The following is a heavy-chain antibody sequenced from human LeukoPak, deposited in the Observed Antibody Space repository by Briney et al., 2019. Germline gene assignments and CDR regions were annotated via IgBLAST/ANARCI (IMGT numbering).Heavy chain of an antibody. V-gene: IGHV3-23*01. D-gene: IGHD1-26*01. CDR2: ISGSDYTT. CDR1: GFTFVSYA. J-gene: IGHJ4*02. Sequence: PGGSLRLSCAASGFTFVSYAMSWVRQAPGEGLEWVSSISGSDYTTYYADSVKGRFTIYRDNSRDTLYLQMDSLRAEDTALYYCAKDRGGATPRFDYWGQGTLATVSS. CDR3: AKDRGGATPRFDY.